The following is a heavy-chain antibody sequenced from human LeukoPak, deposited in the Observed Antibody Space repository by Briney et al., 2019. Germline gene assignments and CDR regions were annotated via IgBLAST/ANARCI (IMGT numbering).Heavy chain of an antibody. V-gene: IGHV1-46*01. CDR2: INTSGGST. CDR3: ARGYSSGWYHTNQNDAFDI. Sequence: GASVKISCKASGYTFISYYMHWVRQAPGPRLEWMGIINTSGGSTSYAQKFQGRVTMTRDTSTSTVYMELSSLRSDDTAVYYCARGYSSGWYHTNQNDAFDIWGQGTMVTVSS. D-gene: IGHD6-19*01. CDR1: GYTFISYY. J-gene: IGHJ3*02.